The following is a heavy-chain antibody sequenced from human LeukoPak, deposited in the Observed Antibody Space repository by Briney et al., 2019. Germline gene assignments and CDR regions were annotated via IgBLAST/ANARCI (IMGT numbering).Heavy chain of an antibody. CDR3: ARGPTYYYDSSGWGFDY. CDR1: GFTFSSYS. CDR2: ISSSSSYI. D-gene: IGHD3-22*01. Sequence: GGSLRLSCAASGFTFSSYSMNWVRQAPGKGLEWVSSISSSSSYIYYADSVKGRFTISRDNSKNTLYLQMNSLRAEDTAVYYCARGPTYYYDSSGWGFDYWGQGTLVTVSS. J-gene: IGHJ4*02. V-gene: IGHV3-21*01.